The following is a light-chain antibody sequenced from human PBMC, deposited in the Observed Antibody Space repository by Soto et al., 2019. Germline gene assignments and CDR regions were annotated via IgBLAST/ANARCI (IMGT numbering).Light chain of an antibody. Sequence: DIQMTQSPSSLSASVGDRVTITCRASQGIGNDLGWYQQKPGKAPNRLIYAASNLQSGVPSRFSGSGSGTEFTLTISSLQPEDFATYYCLQHNTYPRAFDQGTKVEIK. CDR2: AAS. CDR3: LQHNTYPRA. CDR1: QGIGND. V-gene: IGKV1-17*01. J-gene: IGKJ1*01.